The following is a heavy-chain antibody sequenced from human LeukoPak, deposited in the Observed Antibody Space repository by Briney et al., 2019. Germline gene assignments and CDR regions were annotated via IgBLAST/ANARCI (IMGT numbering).Heavy chain of an antibody. Sequence: SETLSLTCTVSGGSISSYYWSWLRQPAGKGLEWIGRIYTSGSTNYNSSLKSRVTMSVDTSKNQFSLKLSSVTAADTAVYYCARNWNYETLDYWGQGTLVTVSS. J-gene: IGHJ4*02. V-gene: IGHV4-4*07. CDR3: ARNWNYETLDY. CDR2: IYTSGST. CDR1: GGSISSYY. D-gene: IGHD1-7*01.